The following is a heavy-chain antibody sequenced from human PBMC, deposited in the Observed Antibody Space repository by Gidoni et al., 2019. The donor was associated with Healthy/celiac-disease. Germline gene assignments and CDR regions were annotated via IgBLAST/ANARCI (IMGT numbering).Heavy chain of an antibody. D-gene: IGHD3-3*01. V-gene: IGHV1-69*06. J-gene: IGHJ5*02. CDR1: GGTFSSYA. CDR2: IIPIFGTA. Sequence: QVQLVQSGAEVKKPGSSVKVSCKASGGTFSSYAISWVRQAPGQGLEWMGGIIPIFGTANYAQKFQGRVTITADKSTSTAYMELSSLRSEDTAVYYCARGYDFWSGYYGDWFDPWGQGTLVTVSS. CDR3: ARGYDFWSGYYGDWFDP.